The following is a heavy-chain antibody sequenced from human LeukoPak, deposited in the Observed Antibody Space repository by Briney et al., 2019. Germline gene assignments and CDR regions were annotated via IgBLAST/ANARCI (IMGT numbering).Heavy chain of an antibody. D-gene: IGHD3-22*01. V-gene: IGHV3-33*01. J-gene: IGHJ4*02. CDR1: GFTFSSYG. CDR3: ARDHYYDSSGYYPPDY. CDR2: IWYDGSNK. Sequence: GGSLRLSCAASGFTFSSYGMHWVRQAPGKGLEWVAVIWYDGSNKYYADSVKGRFTISRDNFKNTLYLQMNSLRAEDTAVYYCARDHYYDSSGYYPPDYWGQGTLVTVSS.